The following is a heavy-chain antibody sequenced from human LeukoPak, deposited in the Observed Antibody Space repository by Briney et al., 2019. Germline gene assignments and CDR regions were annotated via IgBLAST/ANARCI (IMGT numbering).Heavy chain of an antibody. CDR3: AGIVGATDAFDI. D-gene: IGHD1-26*01. CDR2: IYSGGST. J-gene: IGHJ3*02. CDR1: GFIVSSNY. Sequence: GGSLRLSCAASGFIVSSNYMNWVRQAPGKGLEWVSVIYSGGSTYYADSVKGRFTVFRHNSKNTLFLQMNGLRAEDTAVYYCAGIVGATDAFDIWGQGTMVTVSS. V-gene: IGHV3-53*04.